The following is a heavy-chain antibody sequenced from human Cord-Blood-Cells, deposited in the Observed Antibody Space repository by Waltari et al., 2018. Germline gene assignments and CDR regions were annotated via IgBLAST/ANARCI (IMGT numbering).Heavy chain of an antibody. Sequence: QVQLVQSGAEVKKPGSSVKVSCKASGGTFSSYTISWVRQAPGQGLEWMGRIIPFLGIANYAQKFQGRVTITADKSTSTAYMELSSLRSEDTAVYYCAKQNGDYDAFDIWGQGTMVTVSS. V-gene: IGHV1-69*02. D-gene: IGHD4-17*01. CDR3: AKQNGDYDAFDI. CDR1: GGTFSSYT. J-gene: IGHJ3*02. CDR2: IIPFLGIA.